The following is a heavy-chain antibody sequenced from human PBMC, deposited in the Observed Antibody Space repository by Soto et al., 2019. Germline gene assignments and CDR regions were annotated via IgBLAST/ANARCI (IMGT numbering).Heavy chain of an antibody. D-gene: IGHD1-26*01. V-gene: IGHV5-51*01. J-gene: IGHJ5*02. CDR1: GYTFTTHW. CDR2: IYPPYSDT. Sequence: GESPLISCNGSGYTFTTHWIACVRLMPGKGLEWMGIIYPPYSDTRYSLSFQGQATISPDKSNTPAYLTCSSLKSSVTAQQCTVREGLVRATGCSSAGFDPWGQGTLVTVSS. CDR3: VREGLVRATGCSSAGFDP.